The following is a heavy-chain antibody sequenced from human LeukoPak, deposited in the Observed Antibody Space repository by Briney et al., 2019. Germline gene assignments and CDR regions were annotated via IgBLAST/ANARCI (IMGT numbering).Heavy chain of an antibody. D-gene: IGHD5-18*01. CDR1: GYSFTNYG. CDR2: IRDYNGNT. V-gene: IGHV1-18*01. CDR3: ARSSFGLYYFDY. J-gene: IGHJ4*02. Sequence: ASVKVSCKASGYSFTNYGISWVLQAPGQGGEWMGWIRDYNGNTNYAQTFQGRVTMTTDTSTSTAYMDLRTPRSADTAVFYCARSSFGLYYFDYWGQGTLVTVSS.